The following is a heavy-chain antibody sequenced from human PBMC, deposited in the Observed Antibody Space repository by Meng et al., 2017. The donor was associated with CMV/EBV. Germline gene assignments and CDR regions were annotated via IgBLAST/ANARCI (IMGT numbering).Heavy chain of an antibody. CDR3: ARGWNYVDLRVFDY. V-gene: IGHV3-48*04. CDR1: GFTFSSYS. Sequence: GESLKISCAASGFTFSSYSMNWVRQAPGKGLEWVSYISSSSSTIYYADSVKGRFTISRDNAKNSLYLQMNSLRAEDTAVYYCARGWNYVDLRVFDYWGQGTLVTVSS. CDR2: ISSSSSTI. J-gene: IGHJ4*02. D-gene: IGHD1-7*01.